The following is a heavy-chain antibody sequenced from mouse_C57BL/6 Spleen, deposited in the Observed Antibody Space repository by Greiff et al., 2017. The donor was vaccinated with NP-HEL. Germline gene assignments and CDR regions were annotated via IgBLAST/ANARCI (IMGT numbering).Heavy chain of an antibody. V-gene: IGHV3-6*01. CDR3: AREFTTVPGYFDY. Sequence: DVKLQESGPGLVKPSQSLSLTCSVTGYSITSGYYWNWIRQFPGNKLEWMGYISYDGSNNYNPSLKNRISITRDTSKNQFFLKLNSVTTEDTATYYCAREFTTVPGYFDYWGQCTTLTVSS. D-gene: IGHD1-1*01. CDR2: ISYDGSN. CDR1: GYSITSGYY. J-gene: IGHJ2*01.